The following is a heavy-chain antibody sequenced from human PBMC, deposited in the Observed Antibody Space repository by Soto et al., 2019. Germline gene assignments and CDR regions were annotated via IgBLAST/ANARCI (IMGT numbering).Heavy chain of an antibody. CDR2: IDPSDSYT. V-gene: IGHV5-10-1*01. D-gene: IGHD4-4*01. CDR3: ASLYSNYRSGGMDV. J-gene: IGHJ6*02. Sequence: GESLKISGKGSGCSFTSYWISWVRQMHGKGLEWMGRIDPSDSYTNYSPSFQGHVTISADKSISTAYLQWSSLKASDTAMYYCASLYSNYRSGGMDVWGQGTTVTVSS. CDR1: GCSFTSYW.